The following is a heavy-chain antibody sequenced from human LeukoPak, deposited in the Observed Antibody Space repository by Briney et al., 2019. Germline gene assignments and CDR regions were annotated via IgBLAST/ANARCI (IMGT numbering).Heavy chain of an antibody. V-gene: IGHV3-23*01. CDR2: ISGSGGST. D-gene: IGHD1-26*01. CDR1: GFTFTSYA. Sequence: PGGSLRLSCAASGFTFTSYAMSWVRQAPGKGLEWVSAISGSGGSTYYADSVKGRFTSSRDNSKNTLYLQMNSLRAEDTAVYYCAKDIDPQLGATVDDAFDIWGQGTMVTVSS. CDR3: AKDIDPQLGATVDDAFDI. J-gene: IGHJ3*02.